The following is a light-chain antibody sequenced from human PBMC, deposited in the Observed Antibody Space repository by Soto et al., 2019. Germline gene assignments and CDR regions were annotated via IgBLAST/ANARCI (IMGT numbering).Light chain of an antibody. V-gene: IGKV1-5*03. Sequence: DIQMTRSPSTLSASVGDRVTITCRASQSITSWLAWYQQKPGKAPKILINKASTLESGVPSRFSGSGSGTEFTLTISSLQPDDFATYYCQQYDNYPYTLGQGTKLEIK. J-gene: IGKJ2*01. CDR2: KAS. CDR1: QSITSW. CDR3: QQYDNYPYT.